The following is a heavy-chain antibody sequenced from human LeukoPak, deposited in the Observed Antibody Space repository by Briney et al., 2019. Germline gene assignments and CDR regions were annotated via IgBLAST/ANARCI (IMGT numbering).Heavy chain of an antibody. CDR3: AAADDFWSGYLYY. V-gene: IGHV3-48*01. Sequence: GGSLRLSCAASGFTFSSYSMNWVRQAPGKGLEWVSYISSSSTIYYADSVKGRFTISRDNAKNSLYLQMNSLRAEDTAVYYCAAADDFWSGYLYYWGQGTLVTVSS. CDR2: ISSSSTI. CDR1: GFTFSSYS. D-gene: IGHD3-3*01. J-gene: IGHJ4*02.